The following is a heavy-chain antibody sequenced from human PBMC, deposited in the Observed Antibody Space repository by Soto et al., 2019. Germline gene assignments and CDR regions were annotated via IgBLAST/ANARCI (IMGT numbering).Heavy chain of an antibody. CDR3: ARHEGWTGPDQ. CDR1: GASIGSGGW. V-gene: IGHV4-4*02. D-gene: IGHD2-8*02. Sequence: VHLQASCPGLVKPSETLFLTCAVYGASIGSGGWWSWVRQPPGKGLEWIAEIFHDGTTNYSPSLKSRVTISVDKSQNQFSLNVYSVTAADTAVYYCARHEGWTGPDQWGQGTLVPVAS. J-gene: IGHJ5*02. CDR2: IFHDGTT.